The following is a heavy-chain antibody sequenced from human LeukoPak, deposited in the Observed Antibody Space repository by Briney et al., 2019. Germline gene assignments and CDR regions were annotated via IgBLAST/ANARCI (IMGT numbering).Heavy chain of an antibody. J-gene: IGHJ4*02. Sequence: PSQTLSLTCTVSGGSISSGDYYWSWIRQSPGKGLEWIGYIYYSGSTYYNPSLKSRVTISVDTSKNQFSLKLSSVTAADTAVYYCARGDIVLMVYASHWGQGTLVTVSS. D-gene: IGHD2-8*01. V-gene: IGHV4-30-4*01. CDR1: GGSISSGDYY. CDR2: IYYSGST. CDR3: ARGDIVLMVYASH.